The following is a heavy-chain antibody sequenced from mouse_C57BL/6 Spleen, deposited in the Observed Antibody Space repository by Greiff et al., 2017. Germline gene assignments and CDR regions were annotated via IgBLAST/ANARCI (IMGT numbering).Heavy chain of an antibody. CDR1: GFNIKDYY. D-gene: IGHD1-1*01. V-gene: IGHV14-2*01. Sequence: EVKLMESGAELVKPGASVKLSCTASGFNIKDYYMHWVKQRTEQGLEWIGRIDPEDGETKYAPKFQGKATITADTSSNTAYLQLSSLTSEDTAVYYCARGDYYGSSWDYAMDYWGQGTSVTVSS. CDR3: ARGDYYGSSWDYAMDY. J-gene: IGHJ4*01. CDR2: IDPEDGET.